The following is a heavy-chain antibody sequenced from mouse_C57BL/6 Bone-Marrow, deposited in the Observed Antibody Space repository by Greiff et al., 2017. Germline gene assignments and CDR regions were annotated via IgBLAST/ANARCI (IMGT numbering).Heavy chain of an antibody. CDR2: INPSTGGT. CDR3: ARSGWVDY. J-gene: IGHJ2*01. D-gene: IGHD1-1*02. V-gene: IGHV1-42*01. CDR1: GYSFTGYY. Sequence: EVQRVESGPELVKPGASVKISCKASGYSFTGYYMNWVKQSPETSLEWIGEINPSTGGTTYNQKFKAKATLTVDKSSSTAYMQLKSLTSEDSAVYYCARSGWVDYWGQGTTLTVSS.